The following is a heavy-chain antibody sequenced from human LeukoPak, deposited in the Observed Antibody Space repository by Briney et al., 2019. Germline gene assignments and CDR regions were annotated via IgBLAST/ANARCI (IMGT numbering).Heavy chain of an antibody. CDR2: INYSENMDRDNT. CDR3: ARLYPPIFGVVPPKGWFDP. V-gene: IGHV4-59*08. J-gene: IGHJ5*02. CDR1: GGSMSSYY. D-gene: IGHD3-3*01. Sequence: SETLSLTCTVSGGSMSSYYWSWIRQPPGKGLEWIGYINYSENMDRDNTNYSPSLKSRVTISVDTSKNQFSLKLSSVTAADTAVYYCARLYPPIFGVVPPKGWFDPWGQGTLVTVSS.